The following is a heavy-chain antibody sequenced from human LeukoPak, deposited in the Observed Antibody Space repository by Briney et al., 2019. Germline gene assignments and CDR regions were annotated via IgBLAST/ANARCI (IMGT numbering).Heavy chain of an antibody. CDR1: GFTFSSYS. Sequence: GGSLRLSCAASGFTFSSYSMNWVRQAPGKGLEWVSSISSSSTYIYYADSVKGRFTISRDNAKNSLYMQMNSLRAEDTAVYYCAELGITMIGGVWGKGTTVTISS. J-gene: IGHJ6*04. CDR3: AELGITMIGGV. V-gene: IGHV3-21*01. CDR2: ISSSSTYI. D-gene: IGHD3-10*02.